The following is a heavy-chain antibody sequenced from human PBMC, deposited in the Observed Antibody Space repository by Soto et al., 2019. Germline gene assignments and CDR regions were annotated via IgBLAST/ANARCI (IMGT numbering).Heavy chain of an antibody. D-gene: IGHD2-2*01. CDR1: GGTFGSYA. CDR2: IIPIPGTA. Sequence: QVQLVQSGAEVKKPGSSVKVSCKASGGTFGSYAISWVRQAPGQGLEWMGGIIPIPGTANYAQKFQGRVTIAADESTTTAYRELVSLRSEGTPVSYPARSHGSSTPLAISSYYYYGMDVWGQGTTVTVSS. CDR3: ARSHGSSTPLAISSYYYYGMDV. J-gene: IGHJ6*02. V-gene: IGHV1-69*01.